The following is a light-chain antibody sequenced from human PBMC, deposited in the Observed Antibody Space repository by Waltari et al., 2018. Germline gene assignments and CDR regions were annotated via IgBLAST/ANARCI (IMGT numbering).Light chain of an antibody. V-gene: IGKV1-12*01. CDR1: QGISNW. Sequence: DVQMTQSPSSFSASVGDRVTITCQASQGISNWLAWYQQKPGKAPNLLIYTASNLQTGVPSRFSGSGSGTLFTLTISSLQPEDFATYYCQQYNSFPPTFGPGTKLDI. CDR3: QQYNSFPPT. CDR2: TAS. J-gene: IGKJ3*01.